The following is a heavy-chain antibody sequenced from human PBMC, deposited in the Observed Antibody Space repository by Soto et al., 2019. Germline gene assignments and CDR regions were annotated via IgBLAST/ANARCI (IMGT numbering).Heavy chain of an antibody. J-gene: IGHJ6*02. CDR2: ISSDGSNK. V-gene: IGHV3-30*18. CDR1: GFIFSYYG. CDR3: AKDRAIVAAGTFYVSYYGMDV. D-gene: IGHD6-13*01. Sequence: GGSLRLSCAASGFIFSYYGMHWVRQAPGKGLEWVAVISSDGSNKYYADSVKGRFTISRDNSKNTLYLQMNSLRAEDTAVYYCAKDRAIVAAGTFYVSYYGMDVWGQGTKVTVSS.